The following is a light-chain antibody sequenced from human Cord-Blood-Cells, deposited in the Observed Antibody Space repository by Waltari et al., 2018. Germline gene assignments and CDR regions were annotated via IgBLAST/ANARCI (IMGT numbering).Light chain of an antibody. Sequence: DIQMTQSPSSLSASVGDRVTITCRASQSISSYVNWYQQKPGKDPKLLIYAASSLQSGVPSRFSGSGSGTDFTLTISSLQPEDFATYYCQQSYSTPPYTFGQGTKLEIK. V-gene: IGKV1-39*01. J-gene: IGKJ2*01. CDR1: QSISSY. CDR2: AAS. CDR3: QQSYSTPPYT.